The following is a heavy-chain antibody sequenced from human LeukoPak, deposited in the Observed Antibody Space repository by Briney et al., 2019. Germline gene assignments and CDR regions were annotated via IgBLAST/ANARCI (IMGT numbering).Heavy chain of an antibody. CDR3: ARDQQHYGSGTHGD. Sequence: GGSLRLSCAASGFTISSYYMNWVRQAPGKGLEWVSVIYSGGSTDYADSVKGRFTISRDNSKNTVFLQMNSLRAEDTAVYYCARDQQHYGSGTHGDWGQGTLVTVSS. V-gene: IGHV3-53*05. J-gene: IGHJ4*02. CDR1: GFTISSYY. CDR2: IYSGGST. D-gene: IGHD3-10*01.